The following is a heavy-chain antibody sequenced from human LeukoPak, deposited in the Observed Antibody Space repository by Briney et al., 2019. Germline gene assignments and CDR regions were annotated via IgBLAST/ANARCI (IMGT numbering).Heavy chain of an antibody. CDR1: GGTFSSYA. CDR2: ITPIFGTA. V-gene: IGHV1-69*06. J-gene: IGHJ5*02. Sequence: GASVKVSCKASGGTFSSYAISWVRQAPGQGLEWMGGITPIFGTANYAQKFQGRVTITADKSTSTAYMELSSLRSEDTAVYYCARDLGYGDYFFHRWFDPWGQGTLVTVSS. CDR3: ARDLGYGDYFFHRWFDP. D-gene: IGHD4-17*01.